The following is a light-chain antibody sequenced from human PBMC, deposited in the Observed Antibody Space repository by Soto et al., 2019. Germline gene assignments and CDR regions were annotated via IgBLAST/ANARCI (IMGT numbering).Light chain of an antibody. Sequence: QSALTQPPSASGSPGQSVTISCTGTSSDVGGYNYVSWYQKYPGRAPKLMIYEVTKRPSGVPDRFSGSKSGNTASLTVSGLQADDEADYYCSSYAASNNFYFVFGGGTKLTVL. CDR2: EVT. J-gene: IGLJ3*02. CDR1: SSDVGGYNY. CDR3: SSYAASNNFYFV. V-gene: IGLV2-8*01.